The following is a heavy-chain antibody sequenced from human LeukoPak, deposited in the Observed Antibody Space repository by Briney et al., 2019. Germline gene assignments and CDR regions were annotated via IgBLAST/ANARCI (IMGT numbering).Heavy chain of an antibody. V-gene: IGHV3-21*04. J-gene: IGHJ4*02. D-gene: IGHD3-9*01. CDR2: ISSSSSYI. CDR1: GFTFSSYS. Sequence: GGSLRLSCAASGFTFSSYSMNWVRQAPGKGLEWVSSISSSSSYIYYADSVKGRFTISRDNSKNTLYLQMNSLRAEDTAVYYCASHYDILTGYYFYWGQGALVTVSS. CDR3: ASHYDILTGYYFY.